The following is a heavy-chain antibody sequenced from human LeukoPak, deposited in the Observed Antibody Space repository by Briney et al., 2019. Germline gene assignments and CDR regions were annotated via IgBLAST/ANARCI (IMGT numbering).Heavy chain of an antibody. CDR1: GYTFTSYA. V-gene: IGHV1-69*13. D-gene: IGHD5-12*01. J-gene: IGHJ5*02. CDR3: ASPPPGYSGYDFNH. CDR2: IIPIIGTA. Sequence: GASVKVSCKASGYTFTSYAISWVRQAPGQGLEWMGGIIPIIGTANYAQKFQGRVTITADESTSTAYMELSSLRSEDTAVYYCASPPPGYSGYDFNHWGQGTLVTVSS.